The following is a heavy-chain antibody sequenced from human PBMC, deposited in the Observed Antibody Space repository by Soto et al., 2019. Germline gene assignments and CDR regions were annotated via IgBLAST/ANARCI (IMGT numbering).Heavy chain of an antibody. CDR1: GGSISSSSYY. J-gene: IGHJ4*02. D-gene: IGHD3-16*02. CDR2: IYYSGST. Sequence: SETLSLTCTVSGGSISSSSYYWGWIRQPPGKGLEWIGSIYYSGSTYYNPSLKSRVTISVDTSKNQFSLKLSSVTAADTAVYYCARAGHDDYIWGSYRYTLNFDYWGQGTLVTVSS. CDR3: ARAGHDDYIWGSYRYTLNFDY. V-gene: IGHV4-39*01.